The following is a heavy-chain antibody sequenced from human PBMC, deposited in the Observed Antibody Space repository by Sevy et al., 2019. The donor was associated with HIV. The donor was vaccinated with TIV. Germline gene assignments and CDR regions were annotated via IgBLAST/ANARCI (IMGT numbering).Heavy chain of an antibody. J-gene: IGHJ4*02. CDR1: GYTFTSYY. D-gene: IGHD5-12*01. V-gene: IGHV1-46*01. CDR3: ARALRSGIVATIESALNY. CDR2: INPSGGST. Sequence: ASVKVSRKASGYTFTSYYMHWVRQAPGQGLEWMGIINPSGGSTSYAQKFQGRVTMTRDTSTSTVYMELSSLRSEDTAVYYCARALRSGIVATIESALNYWGQGTLVTVSS.